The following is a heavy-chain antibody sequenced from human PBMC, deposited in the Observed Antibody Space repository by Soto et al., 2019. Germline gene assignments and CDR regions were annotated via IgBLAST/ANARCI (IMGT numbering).Heavy chain of an antibody. CDR2: IYYSGST. Sequence: SETLSLTCTVSGGSMSSYYWSWIRQPPGKGLEWIGYIYYSGSTNYNPSLKSRVNISVDTSKNQFSLKLSSVTAADTAVYYCARDPRRVRGGNYYYYNGMDVWGQGTTVTVS. CDR3: ARDPRRVRGGNYYYYNGMDV. D-gene: IGHD2-15*01. J-gene: IGHJ6*02. V-gene: IGHV4-59*01. CDR1: GGSMSSYY.